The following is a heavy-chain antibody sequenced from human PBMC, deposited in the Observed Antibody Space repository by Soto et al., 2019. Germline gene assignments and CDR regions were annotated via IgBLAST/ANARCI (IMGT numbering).Heavy chain of an antibody. CDR2: IDWNGGST. V-gene: IGHV3-9*01. J-gene: IGHJ6*02. Sequence: EVQLVESGGGLVQPGRSLRLSCVASGFTFDDYAMHWVRQTPGKGLEWVSSIDWNGGSTAYADFVKGRVTISRDNARNSLDLQMNSLRPEDTAFYYCVKGRGSYFVYFGLDVWGQGTTVTVSS. CDR1: GFTFDDYA. CDR3: VKGRGSYFVYFGLDV. D-gene: IGHD1-26*01.